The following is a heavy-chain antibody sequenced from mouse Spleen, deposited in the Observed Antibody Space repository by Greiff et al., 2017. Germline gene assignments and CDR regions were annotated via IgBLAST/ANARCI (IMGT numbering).Heavy chain of an antibody. Sequence: EVQLQEAGPGLVKPSQSLSLTCSVTGYSITSGDYWNWIRQFPGNKMEWMGYISYDGSNNYNPSLKNRNSITRDTSKNQFFLKLNSVTTEDTATYYCARENYYWYFDVWGAGTTVTVSS. CDR1: GYSITSGDY. J-gene: IGHJ1*01. V-gene: IGHV3-6*02. CDR2: ISYDGSN. CDR3: ARENYYWYFDV.